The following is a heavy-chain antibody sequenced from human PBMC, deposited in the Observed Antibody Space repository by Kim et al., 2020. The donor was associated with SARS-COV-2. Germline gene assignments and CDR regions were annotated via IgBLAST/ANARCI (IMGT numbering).Heavy chain of an antibody. CDR1: GYSFTSYW. V-gene: IGHV5-51*01. J-gene: IGHJ3*02. CDR2: IYPGDSDT. CDR3: ARHRDIVATEDDAFDI. Sequence: GESLKISCKGSGYSFTSYWIGWVRQMPGKGLEWMGIIYPGDSDTRYSPSFQGQVTISADKSISTAYLQWSSLKASDTAMYYCARHRDIVATEDDAFDIWGQGTMVTVSS. D-gene: IGHD5-12*01.